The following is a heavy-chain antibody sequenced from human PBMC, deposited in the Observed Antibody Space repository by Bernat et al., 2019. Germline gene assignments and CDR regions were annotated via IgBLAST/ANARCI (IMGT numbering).Heavy chain of an antibody. Sequence: EVQLVESGGGLVKPGGSLRLSCAASGFTFSSYAMHWVRQAPGKGLEYVSAISSNGGSTYYANSVKGRFTISRDNSKNTLYLQMGSLRAEDMAVYYCARGNYDSSGYYRDYWGQGTLVTVSS. V-gene: IGHV3-64*01. J-gene: IGHJ4*02. CDR1: GFTFSSYA. D-gene: IGHD3-22*01. CDR3: ARGNYDSSGYYRDY. CDR2: ISSNGGST.